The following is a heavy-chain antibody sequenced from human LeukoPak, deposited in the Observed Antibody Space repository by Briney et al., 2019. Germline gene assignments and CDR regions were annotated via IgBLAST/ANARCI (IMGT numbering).Heavy chain of an antibody. V-gene: IGHV1-18*03. CDR3: ARGPYSGYKGYYIDY. Sequence: ASVKVSCKASGYTFTSYGISWVRQAPGQGLEWMGWISAYNGNTNYAQKLQGRVTITRDTSASTVYMELSSLRSEDMAVYYCARGPYSGYKGYYIDYWGQGILVTVSS. J-gene: IGHJ4*02. CDR1: GYTFTSYG. D-gene: IGHD5-12*01. CDR2: ISAYNGNT.